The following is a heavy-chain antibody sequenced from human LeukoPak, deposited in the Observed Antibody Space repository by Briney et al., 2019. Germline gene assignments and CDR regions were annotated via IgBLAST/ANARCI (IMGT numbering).Heavy chain of an antibody. Sequence: GGSLRLSCAASGFTFSSYGMHWVRQAPGKGLEWVAVISYDGSNKYYADSVKGRFTISRDNAKNTLYLQMNSLRAEDTAVYYCARDRACSSTSCYKSVKRNWFDPWGQGTLVTVSS. V-gene: IGHV3-30*03. J-gene: IGHJ5*02. D-gene: IGHD2-2*02. CDR2: ISYDGSNK. CDR3: ARDRACSSTSCYKSVKRNWFDP. CDR1: GFTFSSYG.